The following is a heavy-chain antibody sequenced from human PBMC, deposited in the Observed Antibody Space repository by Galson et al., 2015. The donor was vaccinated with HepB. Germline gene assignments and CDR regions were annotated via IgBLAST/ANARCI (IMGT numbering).Heavy chain of an antibody. J-gene: IGHJ4*02. CDR3: AKGGGDLDY. Sequence: ETLSLTCSVSGASISSSYWCWIRQPPGKRLEWIGYIFNSGTTTYNPSLKGRVTISLDTSKNSLSLKMTSVTAADTAVYYCAKGGGDLDYWGQGALVTVSS. CDR1: GASISSSY. V-gene: IGHV4-59*01. D-gene: IGHD2-21*01. CDR2: IFNSGTT.